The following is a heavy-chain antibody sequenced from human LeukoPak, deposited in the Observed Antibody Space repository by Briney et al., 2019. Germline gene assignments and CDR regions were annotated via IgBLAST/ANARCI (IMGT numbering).Heavy chain of an antibody. V-gene: IGHV3-23*01. Sequence: GGYLSRNCAASTFTISSYAMSWDPQAPGKGLEWVSTISGSGGSTNYAASVKSRFTISTDNSKNTLYLQMNSLRAEDTAVYYCAKDRAKVVVMYYFDYWGQGTLVTVSS. CDR1: TFTISSYA. CDR2: ISGSGGST. J-gene: IGHJ4*02. D-gene: IGHD3-22*01. CDR3: AKDRAKVVVMYYFDY.